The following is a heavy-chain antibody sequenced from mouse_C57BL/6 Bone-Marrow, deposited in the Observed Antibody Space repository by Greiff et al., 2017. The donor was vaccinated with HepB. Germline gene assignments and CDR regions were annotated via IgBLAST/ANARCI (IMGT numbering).Heavy chain of an antibody. CDR1: GFTFSDYG. V-gene: IGHV5-17*01. CDR3: ARHSNYEGYYAMDY. J-gene: IGHJ4*01. D-gene: IGHD2-5*01. CDR2: ISSGSSTI. Sequence: EVMLVESGGGLVKPGGSLKLSCAASGFTFSDYGMHWVRQAPEKGLEWVAYISSGSSTIYYADTVKGRFTISRDNAKNTLFLQMTSLRSEDTAMYYCARHSNYEGYYAMDYWGQGTSVTVSS.